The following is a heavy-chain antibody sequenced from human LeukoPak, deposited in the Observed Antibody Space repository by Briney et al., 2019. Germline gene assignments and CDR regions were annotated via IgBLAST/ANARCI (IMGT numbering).Heavy chain of an antibody. J-gene: IGHJ4*02. CDR2: IYTSGST. V-gene: IGHV4-4*07. D-gene: IGHD5-18*01. CDR3: ARGEYSYGALDY. CDR1: GGSISSNY. Sequence: SETLSLTCSVSGGSISSNYWSWIRQPAGKGLQWIGRIYTSGSTNYNPSLKSRVTISVDTSKNQFSLKLSSVTAADTAVYYCARGEYSYGALDYWGQGTLVTVSS.